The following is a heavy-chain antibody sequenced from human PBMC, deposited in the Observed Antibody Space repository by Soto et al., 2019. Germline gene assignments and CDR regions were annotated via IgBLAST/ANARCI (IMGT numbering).Heavy chain of an antibody. CDR2: IYSGGST. V-gene: IGHV3-53*01. CDR3: ARVSEVDFWSGYHTPHLDY. Sequence: GGSLRLSCAASGFTVSSNYMSWVRQAPGKGLEWVSVIYSGGSTYYADSVKGRFTISRDNSKNTLYLQMNSLRAEDTAVYYCARVSEVDFWSGYHTPHLDYWGQGTLVTVSS. J-gene: IGHJ4*02. D-gene: IGHD3-3*01. CDR1: GFTVSSNY.